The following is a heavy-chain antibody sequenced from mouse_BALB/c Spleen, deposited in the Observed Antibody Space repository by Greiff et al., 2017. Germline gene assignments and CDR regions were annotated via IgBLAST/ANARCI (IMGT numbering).Heavy chain of an antibody. CDR2: ISSGGGST. D-gene: IGHD2-1*01. CDR3: ARHSGGNYEGWFAY. V-gene: IGHV5-12-1*01. Sequence: EVHLVESGGGLVKPGGSLKLSCAASGFAFSSYDMSWVRQTPEKRLEWVAYISSGGGSTYYPDTVKGRFTISRDNAKNTLYLQMSSLKSEDTAMYYCARHSGGNYEGWFAYWGQGTLVTVSA. J-gene: IGHJ3*01. CDR1: GFAFSSYD.